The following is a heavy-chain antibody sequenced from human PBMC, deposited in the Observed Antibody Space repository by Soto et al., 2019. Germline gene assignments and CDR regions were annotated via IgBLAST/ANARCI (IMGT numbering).Heavy chain of an antibody. CDR1: GYTFTGYY. CDR2: INPNSGGT. D-gene: IGHD3-9*01. Sequence: QVQLVQSGAEVKKPGASVKVSCKASGYTFTGYYMHWVRQAPGQGLEWMGWINPNSGGTNYAQKFQGRVTMTRDTSISTAYMELSRLRSDDTAVYYCARAIEINYDILTGYYFDYWGQGTLVTVSS. CDR3: ARAIEINYDILTGYYFDY. V-gene: IGHV1-2*02. J-gene: IGHJ4*02.